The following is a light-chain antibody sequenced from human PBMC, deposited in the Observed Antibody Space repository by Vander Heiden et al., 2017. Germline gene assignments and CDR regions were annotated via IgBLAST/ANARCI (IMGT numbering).Light chain of an antibody. V-gene: IGKV1-39*01. J-gene: IGKJ5*01. CDR2: AAS. Sequence: DIQTTQSPSFLSASLGDRVTIACRASQGIGTYLNWYKQRPGKPPQVLVYAASTLQSGVPSRFNGSGSGTDFTLAVTSLQPEDFATYVCQQSYSTPRTFGQGTRLEIK. CDR3: QQSYSTPRT. CDR1: QGIGTY.